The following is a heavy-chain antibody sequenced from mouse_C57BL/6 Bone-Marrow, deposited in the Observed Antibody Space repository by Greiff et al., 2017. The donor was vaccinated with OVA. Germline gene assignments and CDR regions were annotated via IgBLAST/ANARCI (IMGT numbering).Heavy chain of an antibody. V-gene: IGHV1-9*01. CDR1: GYTFTGYW. D-gene: IGHD2-3*01. Sequence: QVQLQQSGAELMKPGASVKLSCKATGYTFTGYWIEWVKQRPGHGLEWIGEIIPGSGSTNYNEKFKGKATFTAATSSNTAYKQLSSLTTEESANYCSAGWLLREEKGFADWGQGTLVTVSA. CDR3: AGWLLREEKGFAD. J-gene: IGHJ3*01. CDR2: IIPGSGST.